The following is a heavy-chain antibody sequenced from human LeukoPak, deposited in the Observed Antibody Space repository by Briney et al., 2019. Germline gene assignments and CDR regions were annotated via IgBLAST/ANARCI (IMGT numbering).Heavy chain of an antibody. CDR3: AKDRAVAVPFDY. J-gene: IGHJ4*02. V-gene: IGHV3-9*01. CDR1: GFTVSNSY. CDR2: ISWNSGSI. Sequence: SLRLSCAVSGFTVSNSYMNWVRQAPGKGLEWVSGISWNSGSIGYADSVKGRFTISRDNAKNSLYLQMNSLRAEDTAVYYCAKDRAVAVPFDYWGQGTLVTVSS. D-gene: IGHD6-19*01.